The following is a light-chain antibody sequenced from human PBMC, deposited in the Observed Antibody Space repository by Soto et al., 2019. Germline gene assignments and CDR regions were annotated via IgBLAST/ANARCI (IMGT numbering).Light chain of an antibody. Sequence: EIVLTQSPGTLSVSPGERATLSCRASQSVSSDYLAWYQQKRGQAPRLLIYGASSRATGIPDRFSGSGSGTDFTLTITRLEPEDFAVYYGQQYRRSSITFGQGTRLEIK. CDR2: GAS. V-gene: IGKV3-20*01. CDR3: QQYRRSSIT. J-gene: IGKJ5*01. CDR1: QSVSSDY.